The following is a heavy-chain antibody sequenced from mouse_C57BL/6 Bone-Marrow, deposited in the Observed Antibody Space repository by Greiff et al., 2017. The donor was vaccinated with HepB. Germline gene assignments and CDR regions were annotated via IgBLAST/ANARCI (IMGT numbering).Heavy chain of an antibody. CDR2: IYPGSGST. CDR1: GYTFTSYW. CDR3: ARDYGSSSPWFAY. D-gene: IGHD1-1*01. J-gene: IGHJ3*01. Sequence: VKLQQPGAELVKPGASVKMSCKASGYTFTSYWITWVKQRPGQGLEWIGDIYPGSGSTNYNEKFKSKATLTVDTSSSTAYMQLSSLTSEDSAVYYCARDYGSSSPWFAYWGQGTLVTVSA. V-gene: IGHV1-55*01.